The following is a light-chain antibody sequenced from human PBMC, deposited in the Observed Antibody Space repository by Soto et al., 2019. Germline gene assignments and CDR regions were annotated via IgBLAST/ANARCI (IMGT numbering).Light chain of an antibody. CDR1: SSNIGNNY. CDR3: GTWDSSLSAGWV. J-gene: IGLJ1*01. Sequence: QSVLMQPPSVSAAPGQKVTISCSGSSSNIGNNYVSWYQQLPGTAPKLLIYDNNKRPSGIPDRFSGSKSGTSATLGITGLQTGDEADYYCGTWDSSLSAGWVFGTGTKLTVL. CDR2: DNN. V-gene: IGLV1-51*01.